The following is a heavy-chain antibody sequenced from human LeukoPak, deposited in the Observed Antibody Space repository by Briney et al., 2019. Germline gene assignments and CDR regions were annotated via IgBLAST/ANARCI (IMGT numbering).Heavy chain of an antibody. Sequence: GASVKVSCKASRYTFTGYYMHWVRQPPKQGLEWIGRINPNSGGTNYAKKFQGRVTMTRDTPISTAYMELSRLRSDDTAVYYCARGGYSYAPALYYYYYYMDVWGKGTTVTVSS. CDR2: INPNSGGT. CDR3: ARGGYSYAPALYYYYYYMDV. J-gene: IGHJ6*03. D-gene: IGHD5-18*01. V-gene: IGHV1-2*06. CDR1: RYTFTGYY.